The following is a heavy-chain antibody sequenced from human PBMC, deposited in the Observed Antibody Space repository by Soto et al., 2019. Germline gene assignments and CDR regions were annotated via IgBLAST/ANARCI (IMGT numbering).Heavy chain of an antibody. CDR1: GFTFSSYG. D-gene: IGHD5-12*01. CDR3: AKDGVEMATFVPLDY. CDR2: ISYDGSNK. Sequence: GGSLRLSCAASGFTFSSYGMHWVRQAPGKGLEWVAVISYDGSNKYYADSVKGRFTISRDNSKNTLYLQMNSLRAEDTAVYYCAKDGVEMATFVPLDYWGQGTLVTVSS. V-gene: IGHV3-30*18. J-gene: IGHJ4*02.